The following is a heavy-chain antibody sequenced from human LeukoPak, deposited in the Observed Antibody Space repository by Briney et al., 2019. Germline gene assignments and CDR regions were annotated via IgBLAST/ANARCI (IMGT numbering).Heavy chain of an antibody. V-gene: IGHV1-24*01. D-gene: IGHD3-22*01. CDR1: GYTLTELS. Sequence: ASVKVSCKVSGYTLTELSMHWVRQAPGKGLEWMGGFDPVDGETIYAQKFQGRVTMTEDTSTDTAYMELSSLRSEDTAVYYCATRYYDSSGYYWHYWGQGTLVTVSS. J-gene: IGHJ4*02. CDR3: ATRYYDSSGYYWHY. CDR2: FDPVDGET.